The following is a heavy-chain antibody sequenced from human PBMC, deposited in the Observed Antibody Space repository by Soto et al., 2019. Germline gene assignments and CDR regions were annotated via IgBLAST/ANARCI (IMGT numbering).Heavy chain of an antibody. CDR3: ARDDSSVGVNWYFDL. CDR2: INAGNGNT. CDR1: GYTFTSYA. Sequence: QVQLVQSGAEVKKPGASVKVSCKASGYTFTSYAMHWVRRAAGQRLEWMGWINAGNGNTKYSQKFQGRVTITRDTSARTAYMELSSLRYEDTAVSYCARDDSSVGVNWYFDLWGRGTLVTVSS. V-gene: IGHV1-3*01. J-gene: IGHJ2*01. D-gene: IGHD3-22*01.